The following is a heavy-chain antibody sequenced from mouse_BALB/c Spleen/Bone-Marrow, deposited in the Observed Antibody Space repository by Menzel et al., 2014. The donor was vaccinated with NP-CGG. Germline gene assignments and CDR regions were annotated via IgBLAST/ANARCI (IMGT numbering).Heavy chain of an antibody. D-gene: IGHD2-1*01. J-gene: IGHJ3*01. V-gene: IGHV5-6-4*01. CDR2: ISSGGSYT. CDR1: GFTFSSYT. CDR3: TRDRHYGNSFAY. Sequence: EVKLVESGGGLVKPGGSLKLSCAASGFTFSSYTMSWIRQTPEKRLEWVATISSGGSYTYYPDSVKGRFTISRDNAKNTLYLQMISLKSEDTAMYYCTRDRHYGNSFAYWGQGTLVTVSA.